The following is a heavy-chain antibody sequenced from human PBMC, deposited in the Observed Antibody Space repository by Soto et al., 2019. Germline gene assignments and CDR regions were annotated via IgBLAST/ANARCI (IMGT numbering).Heavy chain of an antibody. CDR1: GGTFSSYT. J-gene: IGHJ4*02. CDR2: IIPILGIA. Sequence: QVQLVQSGAEVKKPGSSVKVSCKASGGTFSSYTISWVRQAPGQGLEWMGRIIPILGIANYAQKFQGRVTITADKSTSTAYMELSSLRSEDTAVYYCARGPCGGDCCLVYWGQGTLVTVSS. D-gene: IGHD2-21*02. V-gene: IGHV1-69*02. CDR3: ARGPCGGDCCLVY.